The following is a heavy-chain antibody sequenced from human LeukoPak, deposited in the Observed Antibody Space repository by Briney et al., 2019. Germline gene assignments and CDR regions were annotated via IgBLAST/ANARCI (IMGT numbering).Heavy chain of an antibody. Sequence: SETLSLTCAVYGGSFSGYYWSWIRQPPGKGLEWIGEINHSGSTNYNPSLKSRVTISVDTSKNQFSLKLSSVTAADTAVCYCARGTEGLAGPCYFDYWGQGTLVTVSS. J-gene: IGHJ4*02. CDR1: GGSFSGYY. D-gene: IGHD6-13*01. CDR2: INHSGST. CDR3: ARGTEGLAGPCYFDY. V-gene: IGHV4-34*01.